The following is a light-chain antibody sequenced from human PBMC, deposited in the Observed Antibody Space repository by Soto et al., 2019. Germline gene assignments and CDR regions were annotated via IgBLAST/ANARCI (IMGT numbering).Light chain of an antibody. Sequence: IQITQAPSTLPASVGDRVTITCRANQGISSYLAWYQQKPGKALKLLIYVASTLQSGVPSRFSGSGSGTEFTLTISSLQPEDFATYYCQQFNSYPITFGQGTRLEIK. J-gene: IGKJ5*01. CDR3: QQFNSYPIT. CDR2: VAS. V-gene: IGKV1-9*01. CDR1: QGISSY.